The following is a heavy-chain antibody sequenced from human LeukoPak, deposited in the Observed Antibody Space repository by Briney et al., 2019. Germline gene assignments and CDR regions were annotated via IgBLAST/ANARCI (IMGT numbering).Heavy chain of an antibody. Sequence: GGSLRLSCAASGFTFSSYAMSWVRQAPGKGLEWVSAISGSGGSTYYADSVKGRFTISRDNSKNTLYLQMNSLRAEDTAVYYSAKDYGFGMMNPFDYWGQGTLVTVSS. V-gene: IGHV3-23*01. CDR2: ISGSGGST. CDR3: AKDYGFGMMNPFDY. D-gene: IGHD3-10*01. CDR1: GFTFSSYA. J-gene: IGHJ4*02.